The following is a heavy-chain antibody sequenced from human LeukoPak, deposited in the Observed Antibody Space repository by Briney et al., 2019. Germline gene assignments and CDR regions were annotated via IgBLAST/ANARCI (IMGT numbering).Heavy chain of an antibody. V-gene: IGHV3-73*01. D-gene: IGHD2-15*01. CDR3: TRQDCSGGSCSNVDY. J-gene: IGHJ4*02. CDR1: GFDFSGFY. CDR2: IKSKPSSYTT. Sequence: GGSLRLSCAASGFDFSGFYMHWVRQASGRGLEWVGLIKSKPSSYTTVYAASVKGKFTISRDDSKNTAYLQMNSLKAEDTAVYYCTRQDCSGGSCSNVDYWGRGTLVTV.